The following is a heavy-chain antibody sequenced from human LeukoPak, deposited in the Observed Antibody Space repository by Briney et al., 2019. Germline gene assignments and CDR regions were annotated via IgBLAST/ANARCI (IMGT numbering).Heavy chain of an antibody. CDR2: IYTSGST. CDR1: GGSISSYY. V-gene: IGHV4-4*07. J-gene: IGHJ4*02. D-gene: IGHD1-26*01. CDR3: ARVAGSYRGEYFDY. Sequence: PSETLSLTCTVPGGSISSYYWSWMRQPARKGLAWIGRIYTSGSTNYNPSLKSRVTMSVDTSKNQFSLKLSSVTAAETAVYYCARVAGSYRGEYFDYWGQGTLVTVSS.